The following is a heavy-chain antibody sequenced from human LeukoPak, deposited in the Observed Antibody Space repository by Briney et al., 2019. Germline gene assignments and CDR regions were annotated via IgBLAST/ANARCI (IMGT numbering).Heavy chain of an antibody. CDR1: GYTFTGYY. V-gene: IGHV1-2*02. J-gene: IGHJ6*02. CDR2: INPNNGAT. D-gene: IGHD6-13*01. Sequence: ASVKVSCKASGYTFTGYYMHWLRQAPGQGLAWMGWINPNNGATNYAQKFQGRVTMTRDTSISTAYMELSRLRSDDTAVYYCARAQQLVPGRNYYYYGMDVWGQGTTVTVSS. CDR3: ARAQQLVPGRNYYYYGMDV.